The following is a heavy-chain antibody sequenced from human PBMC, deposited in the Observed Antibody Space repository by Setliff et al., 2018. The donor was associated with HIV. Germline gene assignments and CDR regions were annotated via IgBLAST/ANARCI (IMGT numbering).Heavy chain of an antibody. Sequence: SETLSLTCSVSGGSITSGGHYWSWIRHLPGKGLEWIGYIHYTGSNFYNPSLTDRLTLSVDTSDNQFSLKLTSVTAADTAVYYCARGGNSRAAWFDSWGQGTLVPVSS. CDR3: ARGGNSRAAWFDS. V-gene: IGHV4-31*02. CDR2: IHYTGSN. D-gene: IGHD5-12*01. CDR1: GGSITSGGHY. J-gene: IGHJ5*01.